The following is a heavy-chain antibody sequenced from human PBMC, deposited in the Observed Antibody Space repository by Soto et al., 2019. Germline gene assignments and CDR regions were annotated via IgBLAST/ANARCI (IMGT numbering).Heavy chain of an antibody. D-gene: IGHD2-8*02. CDR1: GGSFSSGGYY. CDR2: IYYSGST. J-gene: IGHJ4*02. Sequence: QLQLQESGPGLVKPSQTLSLACTVSGGSFSSGGYYWSWIRQLPGKGLEWIGYIYYSGSTYYNPSLKSRFTLSLDTSKNQFSLKLSSVTAADTAVYYCARATSFSGHHGYWGQGTLVTVSS. V-gene: IGHV4-31*03. CDR3: ARATSFSGHHGY.